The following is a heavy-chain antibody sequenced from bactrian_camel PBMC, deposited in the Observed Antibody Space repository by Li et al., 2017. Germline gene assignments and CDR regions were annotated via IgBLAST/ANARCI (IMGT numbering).Heavy chain of an antibody. D-gene: IGHD2*01. CDR3: AAVRSGGYCPLRRYNYDY. V-gene: IGHV3S53*01. Sequence: VQLVESGGGSVEAGGSLKLSREASGSIFNICAMGWYRQPPGKEREGIANIDWYGKTNYVDSVKGRFTISRDNAKATVYLQTNSLKPEDTAMYYCAAVRSGGYCPLRRYNYDYWGQGTQVTVS. CDR1: GSIFNICA. CDR2: IDWYGKT. J-gene: IGHJ4*01.